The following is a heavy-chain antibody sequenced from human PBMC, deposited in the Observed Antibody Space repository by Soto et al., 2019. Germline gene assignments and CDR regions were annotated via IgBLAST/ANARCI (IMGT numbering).Heavy chain of an antibody. J-gene: IGHJ4*02. CDR2: AHPSGTT. V-gene: IGHV4-4*02. CDR3: ARHVGVAGTRGFDY. D-gene: IGHD6-19*01. CDR1: GTSISSNFW. Sequence: QVQLQESGPGLVKPSGTLSLTCAVSGTSISSNFWWSWVRQPPGKGLEWIGEAHPSGTTNYNPSLESRVTISVDKSNNQLSLNLNSRTAADTAVFFCARHVGVAGTRGFDYWGQGVLVAVSS.